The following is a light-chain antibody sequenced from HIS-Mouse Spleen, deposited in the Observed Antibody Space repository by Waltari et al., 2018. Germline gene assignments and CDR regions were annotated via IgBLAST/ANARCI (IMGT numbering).Light chain of an antibody. CDR3: QVWDSSTWV. Sequence: SYELTQPLSVSLALGQTARITWGGNNIGSKNVHWYQQKPGQAPVLVIYRDSNRPSGIPERFSGSNSGNTATLTISRAQAGDEADYYCQVWDSSTWVFGGGTKLTVL. CDR2: RDS. J-gene: IGLJ3*02. CDR1: NIGSKN. V-gene: IGLV3-9*01.